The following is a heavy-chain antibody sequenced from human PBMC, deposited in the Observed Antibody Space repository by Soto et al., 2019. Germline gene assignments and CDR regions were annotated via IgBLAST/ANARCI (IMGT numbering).Heavy chain of an antibody. J-gene: IGHJ5*02. D-gene: IGHD1-1*01. CDR1: GFSLSARPVG. CDR2: IYWDDDK. V-gene: IGHV2-5*02. Sequence: QITLKESGPTRVKPTQTLTLTCTFSGFSLSARPVGVGWIRQPPGKALERLALIYWDDDKRYSPSLKSRLTTPKNTPKNRVVLKMTKMDPGNTALFYWAHGAGINGNWKGGYFAPWGQGALFPVPS. CDR3: AHGAGINGNWKGGYFAP.